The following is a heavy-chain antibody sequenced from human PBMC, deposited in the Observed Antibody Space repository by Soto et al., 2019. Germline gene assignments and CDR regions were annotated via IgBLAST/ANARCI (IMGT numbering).Heavy chain of an antibody. V-gene: IGHV1-69*02. J-gene: IGHJ3*02. CDR2: IIPILGIA. D-gene: IGHD3-3*01. CDR3: AGLLVGPNFGVVTPGDGDAFDI. CDR1: GGTFSSYT. Sequence: ASVKVSCKASGGTFSSYTISWVRQTPGQGLEWMGRIIPILGIANYAQKFQGRGTITADKSTRTAYMELSSLRSEDTAVYYCAGLLVGPNFGVVTPGDGDAFDIWGQGTMVTVSS.